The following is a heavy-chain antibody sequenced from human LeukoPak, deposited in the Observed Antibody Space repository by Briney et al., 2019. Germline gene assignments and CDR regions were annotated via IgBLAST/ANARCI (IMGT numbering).Heavy chain of an antibody. D-gene: IGHD3-9*01. CDR3: ARSSRGYFDWLSSHFDY. CDR1: GGPISSYY. V-gene: IGHV4-59*01. Sequence: SETLSLTCTVSGGPISSYYWSWIRQPPGKGLEWIGYIYYSGSTNYNPSLKSRVTISVDTSKNQFSLKLSSVTAADTAVYYCARSSRGYFDWLSSHFDYWGQGTLVTVSS. CDR2: IYYSGST. J-gene: IGHJ4*02.